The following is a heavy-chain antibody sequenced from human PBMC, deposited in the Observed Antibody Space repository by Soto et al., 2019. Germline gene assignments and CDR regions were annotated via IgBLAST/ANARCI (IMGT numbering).Heavy chain of an antibody. CDR1: GGSISSYY. CDR3: ARFNWYFDL. J-gene: IGHJ2*01. CDR2: IYYSGST. V-gene: IGHV4-59*08. Sequence: TSETLSLTCTFSGGSISSYYWSWIRQPPGKGLEWIGYIYYSGSTNYNPSLKSRVTISVDTSKNQFSLKLSSVTAADTAVYYCARFNWYFDLWGRGTLVTSPQ.